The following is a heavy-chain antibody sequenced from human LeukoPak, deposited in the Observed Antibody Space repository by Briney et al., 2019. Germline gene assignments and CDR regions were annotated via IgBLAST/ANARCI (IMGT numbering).Heavy chain of an antibody. Sequence: GGSLRLSCAASGFTFCSYSINWVRQAPGKGLEWVSYISSSSNTIYYADSVKGRFTISRDNAKNSLYLQMNSLRAEDTAVYYCAGDGFIAAAGIRGAPSDYWGQGTLVTVSS. CDR1: GFTFCSYS. CDR2: ISSSSNTI. V-gene: IGHV3-48*01. J-gene: IGHJ4*02. CDR3: AGDGFIAAAGIRGAPSDY. D-gene: IGHD6-13*01.